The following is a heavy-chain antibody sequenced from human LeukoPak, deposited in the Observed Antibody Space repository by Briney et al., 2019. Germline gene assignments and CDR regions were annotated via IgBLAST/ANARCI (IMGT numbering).Heavy chain of an antibody. CDR2: IYHSGST. Sequence: SETLSLTCTVSGGSISSGGYYWSWIRQPPGKGLEWIGYIYHSGSTYYNPSLKSRVTISVDTSKNQFSLKLSSVTAADTAVYYCARQIAARRAFDIWGQGTMVTVSS. J-gene: IGHJ3*02. CDR3: ARQIAARRAFDI. CDR1: GGSISSGGYY. V-gene: IGHV4-30-2*03. D-gene: IGHD6-6*01.